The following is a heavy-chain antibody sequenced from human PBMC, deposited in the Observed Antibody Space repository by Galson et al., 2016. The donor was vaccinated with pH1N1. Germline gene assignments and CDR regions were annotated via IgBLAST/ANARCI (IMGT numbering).Heavy chain of an antibody. CDR3: ARGLLSENDVGMDV. Sequence: SLRLSCAASGFPFSSHWFYWVRQAPGKGLVWVSRIKSDASKIYYADFVRGRFTISRDNAKDTVFLEMNSLRVEDTAVYYFARGLLSENDVGMDVWGQGTTVIVSS. D-gene: IGHD1-1*01. J-gene: IGHJ6*02. CDR2: IKSDASKI. CDR1: GFPFSSHW. V-gene: IGHV3-74*01.